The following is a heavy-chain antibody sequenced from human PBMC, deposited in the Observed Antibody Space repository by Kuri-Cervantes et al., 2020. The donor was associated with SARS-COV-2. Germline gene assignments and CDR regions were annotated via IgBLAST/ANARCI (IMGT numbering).Heavy chain of an antibody. CDR3: TGERYWSSVSCFLFDY. J-gene: IGHJ4*02. CDR2: VYTSGIT. D-gene: IGHD2-15*01. V-gene: IGHV4-4*07. Sequence: GSLRISCAVSGSTISSFYWNWIRQPAGKGLEWVCRVYTSGITNYNPSLKSRVTMSVDTSNNQFSLELNSVTAAETAVYYCTGERYWSSVSCFLFDYWGQGILVTVSS. CDR1: GSTISSFY.